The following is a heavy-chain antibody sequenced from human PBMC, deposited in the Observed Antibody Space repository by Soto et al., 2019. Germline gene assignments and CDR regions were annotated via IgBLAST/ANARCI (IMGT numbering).Heavy chain of an antibody. Sequence: PSETLSLTCPFSGGSISSSSYYWGWIRQPPGKGLEWIGSIYYSGSTYYNPSLKSRVTISVDTSKNQFSLKLSSVTAADTAVYYCARYYGSGSSDINYYYYYMDVWGKGTTVTVSS. CDR3: ARYYGSGSSDINYYYYYMDV. CDR1: GGSISSSSYY. V-gene: IGHV4-39*01. J-gene: IGHJ6*03. D-gene: IGHD3-10*01. CDR2: IYYSGST.